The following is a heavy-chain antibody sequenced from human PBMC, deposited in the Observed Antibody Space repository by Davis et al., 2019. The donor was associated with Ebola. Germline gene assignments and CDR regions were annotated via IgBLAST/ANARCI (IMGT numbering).Heavy chain of an antibody. CDR3: ARLRRDAFDI. Sequence: MPSETLSLTCTVSGGSISSHYWSWVRQPPGKGLEWIAFIYSSGSTYYNPSLKSRVTISVDTSKNQFSLKLSSVTAADTAVYYCARLRRDAFDIWGQGTMVTVSS. D-gene: IGHD2-21*02. J-gene: IGHJ3*02. V-gene: IGHV4-59*04. CDR2: IYSSGST. CDR1: GGSISSHY.